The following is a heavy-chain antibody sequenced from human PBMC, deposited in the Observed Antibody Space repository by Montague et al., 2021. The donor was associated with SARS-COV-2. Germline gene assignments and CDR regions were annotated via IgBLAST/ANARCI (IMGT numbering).Heavy chain of an antibody. J-gene: IGHJ5*02. CDR3: ARVRIHIWSGRWFDP. V-gene: IGHV4-39*01. Sequence: IYYSGSTYHNPSLKSRVTISVDTSTNQFSLQLSSVTAADTAVYYFARVRIHIWSGRWFDPWGQGNLGTV. CDR2: IYYSGST. D-gene: IGHD5-18*01.